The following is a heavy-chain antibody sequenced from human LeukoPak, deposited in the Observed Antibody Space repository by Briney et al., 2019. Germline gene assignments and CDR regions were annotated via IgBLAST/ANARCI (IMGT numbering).Heavy chain of an antibody. J-gene: IGHJ3*02. CDR1: VGSLSSYY. Sequence: SETLSLTCTVSVGSLSSYYWSWIRQPPGKGLEWIGYIYYSGSTNYNPSLKSRVTISVDTSKNQFSLKLSSVTAADTAVYYCATLSGATKAFDIWGQGTMVTVSS. V-gene: IGHV4-59*01. D-gene: IGHD1-26*01. CDR3: ATLSGATKAFDI. CDR2: IYYSGST.